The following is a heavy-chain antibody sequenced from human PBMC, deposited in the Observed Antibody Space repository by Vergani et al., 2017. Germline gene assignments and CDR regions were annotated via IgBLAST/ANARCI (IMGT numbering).Heavy chain of an antibody. D-gene: IGHD4-11*01. CDR2: ISYDGSNK. V-gene: IGHV3-30*04. CDR1: GFTFSSYA. J-gene: IGHJ5*02. CDR3: ARGTTVSWFDP. Sequence: VQLVESGGGLVQPGRSLRLSCAASGFTFSSYAMHWVRQAPGKGLEWVAVISYDGSNKYYADSVKGRFTISRDNSKNTLYLQMNSLRAEDTAVYYCARGTTVSWFDPWGQGTLVTVSS.